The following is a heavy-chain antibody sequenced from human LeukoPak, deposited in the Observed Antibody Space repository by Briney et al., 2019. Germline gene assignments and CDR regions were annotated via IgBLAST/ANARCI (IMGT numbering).Heavy chain of an antibody. CDR2: ISSSSSYI. CDR1: GFTFSSYS. D-gene: IGHD2-15*01. CDR3: ARDGSDDIVVVVAARYYYYMDV. Sequence: GGSLRLSCAASGFTFSSYSMNWVRQAPGKGLEWVLSISSSSSYIYYADSVKGRFTISRDNAKNSLYLQMNSLRAEDTAVYYCARDGSDDIVVVVAARYYYYMDVWGKGTTVTVSS. J-gene: IGHJ6*03. V-gene: IGHV3-21*01.